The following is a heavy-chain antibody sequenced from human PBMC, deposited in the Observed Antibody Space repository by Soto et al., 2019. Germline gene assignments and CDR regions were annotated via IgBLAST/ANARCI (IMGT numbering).Heavy chain of an antibody. CDR3: ARVVRGWHPHFDS. CDR2: INHSGSG. Sequence: PSETLSLTCAAYGGPFNGYYWSWIRQPPGKGLEWIGEINHSGSGNYNPSLKSRVTISLDTPKNQFSLKLDSVTAADTAVYYCARVVRGWHPHFDSWGQGTPVTVSS. CDR1: GGPFNGYY. D-gene: IGHD2-21*01. J-gene: IGHJ4*02. V-gene: IGHV4-34*01.